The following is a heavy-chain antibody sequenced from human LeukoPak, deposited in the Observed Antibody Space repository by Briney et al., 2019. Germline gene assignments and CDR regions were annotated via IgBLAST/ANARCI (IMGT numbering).Heavy chain of an antibody. CDR1: GDSIRSYY. V-gene: IGHV4-4*07. D-gene: IGHD3-16*01. CDR3: ARAGFYEHDAFDI. Sequence: SETLSLTCTVSGDSIRSYYWSWIRQPAGKGLEWIGRVYTSGSTNYNPSLKSRVTMSIDTSKNQFSLKLSSVTAADTAVYYCARAGFYEHDAFDIWGQGTMVTVSS. CDR2: VYTSGST. J-gene: IGHJ3*02.